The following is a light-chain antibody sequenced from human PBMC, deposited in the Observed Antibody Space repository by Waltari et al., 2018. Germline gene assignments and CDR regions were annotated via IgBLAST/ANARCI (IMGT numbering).Light chain of an antibody. CDR2: KAS. V-gene: IGKV1-5*03. Sequence: DIQMTQFPSTLSASVGDSLTIPCRASQSINSWLAWYQQKPGKAPKLLIYKASSLESGVPSRFSGSGSGTEFTLTISSLQPDDFATYYCQQYNSYEWTFGQGTKVAIK. J-gene: IGKJ1*01. CDR3: QQYNSYEWT. CDR1: QSINSW.